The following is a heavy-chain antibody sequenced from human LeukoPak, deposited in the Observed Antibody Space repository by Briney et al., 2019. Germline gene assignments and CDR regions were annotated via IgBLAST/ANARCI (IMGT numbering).Heavy chain of an antibody. CDR1: GFTFSSYA. CDR3: ARDMGYYDSSGFDAFDI. V-gene: IGHV3-30-3*01. J-gene: IGHJ3*02. CDR2: ISYDGSNK. D-gene: IGHD3-22*01. Sequence: GRSLRLSCAASGFTFSSYAMHWVRQAPGKGLEWVAVISYDGSNKYYADSVKGRFTISRDNSKNTLYLQMNSLRAEDTAMYYCARDMGYYDSSGFDAFDIWGQGTVVTVSS.